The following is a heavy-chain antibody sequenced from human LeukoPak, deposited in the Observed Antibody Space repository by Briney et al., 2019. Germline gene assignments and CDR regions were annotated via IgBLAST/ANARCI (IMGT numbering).Heavy chain of an antibody. J-gene: IGHJ3*01. CDR3: TKARFGSGTYSAYDF. Sequence: PGGSLRLSCAASGFTFSSYAMTWVRQGPGKGLEWVSTITGSGTSTFYADSVKGRFTISRDTSKTTLHLQMNSLRADDTAIYYFTKARFGSGTYSAYDFWGQGTMVTVSS. CDR1: GFTFSSYA. V-gene: IGHV3-23*01. CDR2: ITGSGTST. D-gene: IGHD3-10*01.